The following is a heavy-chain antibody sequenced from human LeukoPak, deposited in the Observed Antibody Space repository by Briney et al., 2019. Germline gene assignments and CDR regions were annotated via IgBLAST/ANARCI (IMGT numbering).Heavy chain of an antibody. CDR2: IHPAVSDT. J-gene: IGHJ4*02. CDR3: AASPPHCGADCPFAY. D-gene: IGHD2-21*02. Sequence: GESLKISCNGSGYSFTSYCIVWVRQMPGKGLEWVGIIHPAVSDTPYSPSFQGQVVFSVDRSISTAYLQWNSLKASETAMYYCAASPPHCGADCPFAYWGQGTLLTVSS. CDR1: GYSFTSYC. V-gene: IGHV5-51*01.